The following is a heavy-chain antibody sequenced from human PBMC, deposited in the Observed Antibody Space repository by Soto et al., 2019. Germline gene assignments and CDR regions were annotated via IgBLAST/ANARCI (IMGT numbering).Heavy chain of an antibody. D-gene: IGHD1-26*01. CDR1: GGTFSRYS. Sequence: QVQLVQSGAEVQKPGSSVKVSCKASGGTFSRYSINWVRQAPGQGLEWMGEIIPIFGTANYAQKIQGRVTITVDESTSTAYMELSSLRSEDTAVYYCARDGGRHSGGIDYWGQGTLVTVSS. CDR2: IIPIFGTA. CDR3: ARDGGRHSGGIDY. V-gene: IGHV1-69*01. J-gene: IGHJ4*02.